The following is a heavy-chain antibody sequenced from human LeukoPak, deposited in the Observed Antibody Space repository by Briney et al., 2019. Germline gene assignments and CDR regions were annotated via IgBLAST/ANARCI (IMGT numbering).Heavy chain of an antibody. CDR2: INHNGNVN. Sequence: PGGSLRLSCAASGFTFSSYWMNWARQAPGKGLEWVASINHNGNVNYYVDSVKGRFTISRDNAKNSLYLQMSNLRAEDTAVYYCARGTGSGPVFYADPYYFDYWGQGTLVTVSS. J-gene: IGHJ4*02. CDR3: ARGTGSGPVFYADPYYFDY. CDR1: GFTFSSYW. D-gene: IGHD2-15*01. V-gene: IGHV3-7*03.